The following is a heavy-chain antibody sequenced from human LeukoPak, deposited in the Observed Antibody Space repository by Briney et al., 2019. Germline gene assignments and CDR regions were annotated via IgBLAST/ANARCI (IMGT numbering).Heavy chain of an antibody. CDR3: ARSSTAMVTPFDD. CDR2: IYYSGST. CDR1: GGSISSSSYY. Sequence: PSETLSLTCTVSGGSISSSSYYWGWIRQPPGKGLEWIGSIYYSGSTYYNPSLKIRVTISVDTSKHHFYLKLSPVTAADTAVCYCARSSTAMVTPFDDWGQGTLVTVSS. V-gene: IGHV4-39*01. J-gene: IGHJ4*02. D-gene: IGHD5-18*01.